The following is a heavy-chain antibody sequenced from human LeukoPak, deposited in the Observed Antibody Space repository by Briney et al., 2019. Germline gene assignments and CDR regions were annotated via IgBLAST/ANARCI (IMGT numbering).Heavy chain of an antibody. Sequence: GGSLRLSCAASGFTVSSNYMSWVRQAPGKGLEWVSVIYSGGSTYYADSVKGRFTISRDNSKNTLYLQMNSLRAEDTAVYYCARHPHYGSGSYRNYNWFDPWGQGTLVTVSS. CDR3: ARHPHYGSGSYRNYNWFDP. J-gene: IGHJ5*02. CDR1: GFTVSSNY. D-gene: IGHD3-10*01. V-gene: IGHV3-66*02. CDR2: IYSGGST.